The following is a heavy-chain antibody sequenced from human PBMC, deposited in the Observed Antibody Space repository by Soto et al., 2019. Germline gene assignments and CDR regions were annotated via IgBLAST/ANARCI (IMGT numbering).Heavy chain of an antibody. Sequence: PGGSLRLSCAASGFTFSDCYMSWIRQAPGKGLEWVSYISSSSSYTNYAESVKGRFTISRDNAKNSLYLKMNSLRAEDTAVYYCANTKGVGACFGGDYWGQGTLVTVSS. J-gene: IGHJ4*02. CDR2: ISSSSSYT. CDR3: ANTKGVGACFGGDY. V-gene: IGHV3-11*06. D-gene: IGHD1-26*01. CDR1: GFTFSDCY.